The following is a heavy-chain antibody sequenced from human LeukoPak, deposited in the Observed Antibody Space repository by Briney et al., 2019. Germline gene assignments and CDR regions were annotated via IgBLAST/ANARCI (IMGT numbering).Heavy chain of an antibody. D-gene: IGHD3-22*01. V-gene: IGHV1-46*01. Sequence: GASVKVSCKASGYIFTGYYMHWVRQAPGQGLDWMGIINPSGGSTSYAQKFQGRVTMTRDTSTSTVYMELSSLRSEDTAVYYCARDLWYYDSSGYYHVWGQGTLVTVSS. CDR2: INPSGGST. CDR1: GYIFTGYY. CDR3: ARDLWYYDSSGYYHV. J-gene: IGHJ4*02.